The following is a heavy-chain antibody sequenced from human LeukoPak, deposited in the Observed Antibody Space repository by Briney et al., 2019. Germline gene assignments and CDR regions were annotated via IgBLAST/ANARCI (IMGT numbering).Heavy chain of an antibody. CDR2: IYSSGST. V-gene: IGHV4-59*08. J-gene: IGHJ3*02. Sequence: PSETLSLTCTVSGGSISSYYWSWIRQPPGKGLEWIGYIYSSGSTNYNPSLKSRVTISVDTSKNQSSLKLSSVTAADTAVYYCARRRGAHTANALDIWGQGTIVTVSS. CDR3: ARRRGAHTANALDI. CDR1: GGSISSYY. D-gene: IGHD3-10*01.